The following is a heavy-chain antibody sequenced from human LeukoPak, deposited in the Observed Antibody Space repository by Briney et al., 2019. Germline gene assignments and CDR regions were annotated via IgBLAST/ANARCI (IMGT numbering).Heavy chain of an antibody. CDR2: ISSSGSTI. J-gene: IGHJ6*02. Sequence: GGSLRLSCAASGFTFSDYYMSWIRQAPGKGLEWVSYISSSGSTIYYADSVKGRFTISRDNAKNSQYLQMNSLRAEDTAVYYCARDFGDSSGYWLYYYYGMDVWGQGTTVTVSS. D-gene: IGHD3-22*01. V-gene: IGHV3-11*01. CDR3: ARDFGDSSGYWLYYYYGMDV. CDR1: GFTFSDYY.